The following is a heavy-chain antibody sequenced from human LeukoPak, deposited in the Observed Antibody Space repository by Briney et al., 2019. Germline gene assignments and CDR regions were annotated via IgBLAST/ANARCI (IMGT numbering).Heavy chain of an antibody. D-gene: IGHD6-13*01. Sequence: APVKLCCTPAGYTFTGCYMHWVRQAPGQGLGWMGWINPNSGGTNYAQKCQGRVTMTRGTSISTAYMELSRLRSDGTAVYYCARSIAAAGTSFDYWGQGTLVTVSS. CDR1: GYTFTGCY. J-gene: IGHJ4*02. CDR3: ARSIAAAGTSFDY. CDR2: INPNSGGT. V-gene: IGHV1-2*02.